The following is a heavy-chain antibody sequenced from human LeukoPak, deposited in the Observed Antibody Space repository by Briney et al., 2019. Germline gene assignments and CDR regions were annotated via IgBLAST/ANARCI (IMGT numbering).Heavy chain of an antibody. CDR3: AMLAAAGHFDY. D-gene: IGHD6-13*01. J-gene: IGHJ4*02. V-gene: IGHV4-59*01. Sequence: PSETLSLTCTVSGGSIRSYYWSWIRQTPEKGLEWIGYIYYSGSTNYNPSLKSRVTISLDTSKNQFALKLSSVTAADTAVYYCAMLAAAGHFDYWGQGALVAVSS. CDR2: IYYSGST. CDR1: GGSIRSYY.